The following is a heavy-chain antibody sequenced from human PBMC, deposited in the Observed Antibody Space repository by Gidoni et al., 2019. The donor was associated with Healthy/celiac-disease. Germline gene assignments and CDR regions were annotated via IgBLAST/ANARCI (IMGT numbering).Heavy chain of an antibody. Sequence: QVQLQESGPGLVKPSGTLSLTCAVSGGSISSSNWWGWVRMPPGKGLEWIGEIYHSGSTNYNPSLKTRVSISVDKSKNQFSLKLSSMSAADTAVYYCARDPYCSSTSCYASQFDPLGQGTLVTVSS. CDR2: IYHSGST. J-gene: IGHJ5*02. CDR1: GGSISSSNW. D-gene: IGHD2-2*01. V-gene: IGHV4-4*02. CDR3: ARDPYCSSTSCYASQFDP.